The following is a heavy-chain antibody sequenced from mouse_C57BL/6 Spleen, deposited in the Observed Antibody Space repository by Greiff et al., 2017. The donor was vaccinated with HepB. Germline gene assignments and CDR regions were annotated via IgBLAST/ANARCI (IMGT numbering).Heavy chain of an antibody. J-gene: IGHJ3*01. D-gene: IGHD2-3*01. Sequence: DVKLQESGPGLVKPSQSLSLTCSVTGYSITSGYYWNWIRQFPGNKLEWMGYISYDGSNNYNPSLKNRISITRDTSKNQFFLKLNSVTTEDTATYYCARHDGYLGFFAYWGQGTLVTVSA. V-gene: IGHV3-6*01. CDR3: ARHDGYLGFFAY. CDR2: ISYDGSN. CDR1: GYSITSGYY.